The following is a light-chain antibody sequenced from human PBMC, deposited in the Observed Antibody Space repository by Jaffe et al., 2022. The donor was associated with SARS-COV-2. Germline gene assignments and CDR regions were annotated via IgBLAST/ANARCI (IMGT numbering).Light chain of an antibody. Sequence: QSALTQPASVSGSPGQSITISCTGTSSDVGGYKYVSWYQQDPGKAPKLMIYDVSNRPSGVSNRFSGSKSDNTASLTISGLQAEDEADYYCSSYTSSSTYVFGTGTKVTVL. CDR2: DVS. CDR3: SSYTSSSTYV. CDR1: SSDVGGYKY. J-gene: IGLJ1*01. V-gene: IGLV2-14*01.